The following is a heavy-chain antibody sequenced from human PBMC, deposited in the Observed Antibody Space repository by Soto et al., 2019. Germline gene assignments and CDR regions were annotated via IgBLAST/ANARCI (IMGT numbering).Heavy chain of an antibody. CDR1: GYTFTSYG. CDR2: ISAYNGNT. D-gene: IGHD2-15*01. Sequence: QVQLVQSGAEVKKPGASVTVSCKASGYTFTSYGISWVRQAPGQGLDWMGWISAYNGNTKYAQDLQGRVTMTADTSTITAYMELRSLRSDDTAVYYCAMFSGGRYNTYYYCYGMDLWGQGTTVTVSS. CDR3: AMFSGGRYNTYYYCYGMDL. V-gene: IGHV1-18*04. J-gene: IGHJ6*02.